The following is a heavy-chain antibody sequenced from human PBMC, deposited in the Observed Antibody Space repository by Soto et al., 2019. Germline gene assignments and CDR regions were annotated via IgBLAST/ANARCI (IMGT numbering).Heavy chain of an antibody. D-gene: IGHD3-22*01. J-gene: IGHJ4*02. CDR2: ISGSGGST. CDR3: AKLGAAPYYDSSGSQRY. CDR1: GFTFSSYA. Sequence: PGGSLRLSCASSGFTFSSYAMSWVRQAPGKGLEWVSAISGSGGSTYYADSVKGRFTISRDNSKNTLYLQMNSLRAEDTAVYYCAKLGAAPYYDSSGSQRYWGQGTLVTVS. V-gene: IGHV3-23*01.